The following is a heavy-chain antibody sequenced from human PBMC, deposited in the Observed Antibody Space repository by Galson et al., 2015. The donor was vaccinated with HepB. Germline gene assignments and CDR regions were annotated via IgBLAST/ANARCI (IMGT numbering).Heavy chain of an antibody. V-gene: IGHV1-46*03. CDR3: AKQLGMGPYYYMDV. CDR1: GYTFTSYY. CDR2: INPSGGST. Sequence: GYTFTSYYMHWVRQAPGQGLEWMGIINPSGGSTTYAQKFQGRVTMTRDTSTSTVYMELSSLRSEDTAVYYCAKQLGMGPYYYMDVWGKGTTVTVSS. D-gene: IGHD7-27*01. J-gene: IGHJ6*03.